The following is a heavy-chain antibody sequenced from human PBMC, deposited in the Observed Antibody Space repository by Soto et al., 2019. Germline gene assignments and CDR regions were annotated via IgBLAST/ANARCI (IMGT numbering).Heavy chain of an antibody. CDR1: GYTFSIYW. V-gene: IGHV5-51*01. J-gene: IGHJ6*02. CDR3: ARTISLYYYYYGLDV. D-gene: IGHD3-3*02. CDR2: IYPGDSDT. Sequence: GESLKISCKGSGYTFSIYWIGWVRQMPGKGLEWMGIIYPGDSDTRYSPSFQGQVTISADKSTSTTYLQWTSLKASDTAKYYCARTISLYYYYYGLDVWGQGTTVTVSS.